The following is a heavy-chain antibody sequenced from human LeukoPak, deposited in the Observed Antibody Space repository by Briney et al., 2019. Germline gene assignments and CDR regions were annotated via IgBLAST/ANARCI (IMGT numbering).Heavy chain of an antibody. D-gene: IGHD1-26*01. CDR3: ARDNVGAWFLIDY. V-gene: IGHV3-48*01. CDR1: GFTFSDYS. CDR2: ISSSGSTM. J-gene: IGHJ4*02. Sequence: GGSLRPSCGASGFTFSDYSMNWVRQAPGKGLEWISYISSSGSTMYYADSVKGRFIISRDNAKSSLYLQMNSLRAEDTAIYYCARDNVGAWFLIDYWGQGNLVTVSS.